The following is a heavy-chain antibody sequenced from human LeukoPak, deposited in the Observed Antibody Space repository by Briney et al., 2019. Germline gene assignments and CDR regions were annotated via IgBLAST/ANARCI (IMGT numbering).Heavy chain of an antibody. Sequence: PGGSLRLSCEASGFTFGNFGMHWVRQAPGKGLEWVTFIRFDGSKENYADSVKGRFTVSRDNSRNTLYLHMDNLRPEDTAVYYCAKELLDRSQRLGYCFDFGRQGTLVTVSS. CDR3: AKELLDRSQRLGYCFDF. V-gene: IGHV3-30*02. D-gene: IGHD3-16*01. CDR1: GFTFGNFG. CDR2: IRFDGSKE. J-gene: IGHJ4*02.